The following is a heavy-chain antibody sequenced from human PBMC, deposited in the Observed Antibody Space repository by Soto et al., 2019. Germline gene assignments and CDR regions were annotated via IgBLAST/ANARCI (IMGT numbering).Heavy chain of an antibody. CDR1: GGSMYSSNW. V-gene: IGHV4-4*02. J-gene: IGHJ4*02. D-gene: IGHD4-4*01. CDR3: ASLGTTVTSFDS. CDR2: IFHSGTT. Sequence: SETLSLTCVVSGGSMYSSNWWSWVRQPPGKGLEWIGQIFHSGTTYYNLSLKSRVTISLDKSENQFSLKLSSLTAADTAVYYCASLGTTVTSFDSWGQGTLVTVSS.